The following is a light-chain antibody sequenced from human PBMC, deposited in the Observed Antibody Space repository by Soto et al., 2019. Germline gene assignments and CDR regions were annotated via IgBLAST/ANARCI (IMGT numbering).Light chain of an antibody. Sequence: QSALTQSASVSGSPGQSITISCTGTSSDIGGYNYVSWYQQHPDKAPKLMIFEVSNRPSGVSNRFSGSKSGNTASLTISGLLPEDEADYYCSSYTTSSTAAFGGRTKVTVL. CDR3: SSYTTSSTAA. CDR2: EVS. CDR1: SSDIGGYNY. J-gene: IGLJ2*01. V-gene: IGLV2-14*01.